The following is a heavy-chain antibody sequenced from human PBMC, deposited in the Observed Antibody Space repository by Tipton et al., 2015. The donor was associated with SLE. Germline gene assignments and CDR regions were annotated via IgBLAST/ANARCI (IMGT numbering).Heavy chain of an antibody. CDR1: GYTFTSYW. CDR3: ARYDFYYDMDV. CDR2: VNPGDSDT. V-gene: IGHV5-51*03. Sequence: VQLVQSGAEVKKPGESLKISCEASGYTFTSYWIVWVRQMPGKGLEWIGIVNPGDSDTRYSPSFQGQVTISDDKSINTAYLQWRSLKPSDTAMYYCARYDFYYDMDVWGQGTTVIVSS. J-gene: IGHJ6*02.